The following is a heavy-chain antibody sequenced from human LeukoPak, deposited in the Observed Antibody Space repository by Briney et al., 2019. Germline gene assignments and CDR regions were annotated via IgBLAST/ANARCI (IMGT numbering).Heavy chain of an antibody. D-gene: IGHD3-22*01. V-gene: IGHV1-46*01. Sequence: ASVKVSCKASGYTFTSYYMHWVRQAPGQGLEWMGIINPSGGSTSYAQKFQGRVTMTRDTSTSTVYMELSRLRSDDTAVYYCASMTYYYDSSGYLNYFDYWGQGTLVTVSS. CDR3: ASMTYYYDSSGYLNYFDY. CDR2: INPSGGST. J-gene: IGHJ4*02. CDR1: GYTFTSYY.